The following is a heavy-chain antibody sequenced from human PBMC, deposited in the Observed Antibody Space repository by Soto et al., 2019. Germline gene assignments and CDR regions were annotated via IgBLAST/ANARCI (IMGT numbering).Heavy chain of an antibody. CDR1: GFTFRSYG. Sequence: QVQLVESGGGVVQPGRSLRLSCAASGFTFRSYGMHWVRQAPGKGLEWMAVIWYDGNSKDYGDSVRGRFTDSRDNSKNILYVQKESLRAKDTAVYYAATDSSSGEGCEFWGQGTLVTVSS. V-gene: IGHV3-33*01. J-gene: IGHJ4*02. CDR2: IWYDGNSK. D-gene: IGHD7-27*01. CDR3: ATDSSSGEGCEF.